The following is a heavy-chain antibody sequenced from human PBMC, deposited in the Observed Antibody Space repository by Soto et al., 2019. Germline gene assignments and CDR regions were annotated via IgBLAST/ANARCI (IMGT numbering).Heavy chain of an antibody. Sequence: PSETLSLTCTVSGGSISSGDYYWSWIRQPPGKGLEWIGYIYYSGSTYYNPSLKSRVTISVDTSKNHSSLKLSSVTAADTAVYYCATIKLGSNRLDYWGQGTLVTVSS. D-gene: IGHD3-10*01. CDR2: IYYSGST. CDR1: GGSISSGDYY. CDR3: ATIKLGSNRLDY. V-gene: IGHV4-30-4*01. J-gene: IGHJ4*02.